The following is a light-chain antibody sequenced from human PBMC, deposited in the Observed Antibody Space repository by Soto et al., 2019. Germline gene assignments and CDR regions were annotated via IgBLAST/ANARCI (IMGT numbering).Light chain of an antibody. J-gene: IGKJ1*01. CDR1: QSISSW. V-gene: IGKV1-5*01. CDR3: QQYNSYWWT. CDR2: DAS. Sequence: DIQMTQSPSTLSASVGDRVTITCRASQSISSWLAWYQQKPGKAPKLLIYDASSLESGVQSRFSGSGSGTEFTLTIRSLQPDDFATYYCQQYNSYWWTFGQGTKVDIK.